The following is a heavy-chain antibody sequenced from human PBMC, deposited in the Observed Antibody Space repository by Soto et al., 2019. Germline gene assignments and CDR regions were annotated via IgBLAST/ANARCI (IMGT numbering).Heavy chain of an antibody. CDR3: ARGRREGYYYDSSVYRY. V-gene: IGHV1-3*01. D-gene: IGHD3-22*01. J-gene: IGHJ4*02. Sequence: ASVKVSCKASGYTFTSYAMHWVRQAPGQRLEWMGWINAGNGNTKYSQKFQGRVTITRDTSASTAYMELSSLRSEDTAVYYCARGRREGYYYDSSVYRYWGQGSLVTVSS. CDR1: GYTFTSYA. CDR2: INAGNGNT.